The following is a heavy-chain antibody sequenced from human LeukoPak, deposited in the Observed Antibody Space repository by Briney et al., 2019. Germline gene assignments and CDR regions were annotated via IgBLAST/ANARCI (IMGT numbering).Heavy chain of an antibody. CDR1: GFTFSSYW. CDR3: ARVYSSGWYYFDY. V-gene: IGHV3-74*01. CDR2: INSDGSST. J-gene: IGHJ4*02. Sequence: GGSLRLSCAASGFTFSSYWMHWVRQAPGKGLVWVSRINSDGSSTSYADSVKGRFTTSRDNAKNTLYLQMNSLRAEDTAVYYCARVYSSGWYYFDYWGQGTLVTVSS. D-gene: IGHD6-19*01.